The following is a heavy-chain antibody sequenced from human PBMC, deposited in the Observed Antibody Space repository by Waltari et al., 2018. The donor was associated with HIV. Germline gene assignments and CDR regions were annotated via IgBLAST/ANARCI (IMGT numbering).Heavy chain of an antibody. V-gene: IGHV1-69*01. J-gene: IGHJ4*02. CDR2: ITPIFKTT. CDR1: GDTFRTYT. CDR3: ARNGDYAPAY. Sequence: QVQLVQSGAEVNKPGSSVKVSCRASGDTFRTYTISWVRQAPGQGLEWMGGITPIFKTTKYAQKFQGRVTLTADESTRTTYMELTSLRSDDTAMYYCARNGDYAPAYWGQGTLVTVSS. D-gene: IGHD4-17*01.